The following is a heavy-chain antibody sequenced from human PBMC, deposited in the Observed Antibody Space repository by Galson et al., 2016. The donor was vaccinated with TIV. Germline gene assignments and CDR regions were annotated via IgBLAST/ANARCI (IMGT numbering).Heavy chain of an antibody. V-gene: IGHV1-69*13. D-gene: IGHD5-18*01. J-gene: IGHJ6*02. CDR1: GDTFSTYP. CDR2: FIPLFGTA. Sequence: SVKVSCKASGDTFSTYPFNWVRQAPGQGLEWVGGFIPLFGTANYAQKFQGRVTITADESTSRLYMEVSSLRSEDTAVYYCAKDRNTAMDTYHYYYGMDVWGQGTTVIVSS. CDR3: AKDRNTAMDTYHYYYGMDV.